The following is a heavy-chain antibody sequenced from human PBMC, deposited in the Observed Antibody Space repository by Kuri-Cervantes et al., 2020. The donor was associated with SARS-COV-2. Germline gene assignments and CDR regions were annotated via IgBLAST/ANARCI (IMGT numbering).Heavy chain of an antibody. V-gene: IGHV4-38-2*01. CDR1: GGSISSGYY. CDR3: ARQVVVADYYYGMDV. CDR2: IYYSGST. J-gene: IGHJ6*02. D-gene: IGHD2-15*01. Sequence: SATLTLTCAVSGGSISSGYYWGWIRQPPGKGLEWIGSIYYSGSTYYNPSLKSRVTISVDTSKNQFSLKLSSVTAADTAVYYCARQVVVADYYYGMDVWGQGTTVTVSS.